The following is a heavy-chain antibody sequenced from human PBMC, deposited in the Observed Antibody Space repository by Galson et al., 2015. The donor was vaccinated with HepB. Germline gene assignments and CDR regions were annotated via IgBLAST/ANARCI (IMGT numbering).Heavy chain of an antibody. CDR3: ARDRDYDYVWGSYHPFDYYYYGMDV. V-gene: IGHV3-30-3*01. D-gene: IGHD3-16*02. Sequence: SLRLSCAASGFTFSSYAMHWVRQAPGKGLEWVAVISYDGSNKYYADSVKGRFTISRDNSKNTLYLQMNSLRAEGTAVYYCARDRDYDYVWGSYHPFDYYYYGMDVWGQGTTVTVSS. CDR1: GFTFSSYA. CDR2: ISYDGSNK. J-gene: IGHJ6*02.